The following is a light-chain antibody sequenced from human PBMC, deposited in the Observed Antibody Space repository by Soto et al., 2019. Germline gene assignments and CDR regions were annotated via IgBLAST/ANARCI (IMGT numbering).Light chain of an antibody. CDR2: DAS. CDR1: QSVGTY. CDR3: QQRSNWPRGT. Sequence: EIVLTQSPATLSLSPGERATLSCRASQSVGTYLAWYQQKPGQAPRLLIYDASNRATGVPARFSGSESGTDFTLTITSLEPEDFAVYYCQQRSNWPRGTFGQGTKVEIK. V-gene: IGKV3-11*01. J-gene: IGKJ1*01.